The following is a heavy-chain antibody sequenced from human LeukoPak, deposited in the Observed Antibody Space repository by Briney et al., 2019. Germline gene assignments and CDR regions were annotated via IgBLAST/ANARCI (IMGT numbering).Heavy chain of an antibody. CDR1: GYTFTSYY. CDR3: ARERGYDFWSGSDENWFDP. J-gene: IGHJ5*02. D-gene: IGHD3-3*01. Sequence: GASVKASCKASGYTFTSYYMHWVRQAPGQGLEWMGIINPSGGSTSYAQKFQGRVTMTRDTSTSTVYMELSSLRSEDTAVYYCARERGYDFWSGSDENWFDPWGQGTLVTVSS. CDR2: INPSGGST. V-gene: IGHV1-46*01.